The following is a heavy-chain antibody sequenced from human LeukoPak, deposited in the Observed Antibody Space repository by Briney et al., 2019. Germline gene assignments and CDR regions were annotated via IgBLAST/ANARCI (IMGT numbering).Heavy chain of an antibody. CDR2: ISSSSSYT. V-gene: IGHV3-11*06. CDR3: ARRYFDWLLSGLDYFDY. CDR1: GFTFSDCY. J-gene: IGHJ4*02. D-gene: IGHD3-9*01. Sequence: PGGSLRLSCAASGFTFSDCYMSWIRQAPGKGLEWVSYISSSSSYTNYADSVKGRFTISRDNAKNSLYLQMNSLRAEDTAVYYCARRYFDWLLSGLDYFDYWGQGTLVTVS.